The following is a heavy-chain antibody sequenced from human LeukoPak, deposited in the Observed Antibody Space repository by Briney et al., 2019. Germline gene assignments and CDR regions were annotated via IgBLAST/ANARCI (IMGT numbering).Heavy chain of an antibody. Sequence: ASVKVSCKASGCTFTDYYMHWVRQAPGQGLEWMGWINTNSGGTNYAQKFQGGVTMTRDTSISTAYMELSRLRSDDTAVYYCARDRYGDGFAHLDYWGQGALVTVSS. CDR2: INTNSGGT. D-gene: IGHD5-24*01. V-gene: IGHV1-2*02. CDR3: ARDRYGDGFAHLDY. CDR1: GCTFTDYY. J-gene: IGHJ4*02.